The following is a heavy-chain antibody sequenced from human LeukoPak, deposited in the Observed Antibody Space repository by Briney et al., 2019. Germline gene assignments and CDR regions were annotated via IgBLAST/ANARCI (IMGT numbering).Heavy chain of an antibody. CDR3: ARGLKNVLFSYYLDV. J-gene: IGHJ6*03. CDR2: LNPDSGST. Sequence: ASVKVSCKTSGYAFTGYFIHWVRQVPGQGLEWMGWLNPDSGSTKSAEKFQGRVTMTRDTSVSTAYMDLTSLKSDDAGLYYCARGLKNVLFSYYLDVWGKGTTVTVSS. D-gene: IGHD1-1*01. V-gene: IGHV1-2*02. CDR1: GYAFTGYF.